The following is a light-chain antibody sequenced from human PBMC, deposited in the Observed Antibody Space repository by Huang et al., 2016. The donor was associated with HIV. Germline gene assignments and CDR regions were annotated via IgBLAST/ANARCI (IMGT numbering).Light chain of an antibody. CDR1: QSISSY. J-gene: IGKJ5*01. CDR3: QQSYSTASS. V-gene: IGKV1-39*01. Sequence: DIQMTQSPSSLSASVGDRVTITCRASQSISSYLNWYQQQTGKAPKLLIYATSSLQSGVPSRFSGRGSGTDFTLTISSLQPEDFATYYCQQSYSTASSFGQGTRLEIK. CDR2: ATS.